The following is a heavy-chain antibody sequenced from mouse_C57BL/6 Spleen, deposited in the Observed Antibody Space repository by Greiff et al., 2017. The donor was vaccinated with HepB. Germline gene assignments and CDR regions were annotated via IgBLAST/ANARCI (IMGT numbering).Heavy chain of an antibody. J-gene: IGHJ2*01. Sequence: EVQLVESGGDLVKPGGSLKLSCAASGFTFSSYGMSWVRQTPDKRLAWVATISSGGSYTYYPDSVKGRFTISRDNAKNTLYLQMSSLKSEDTAMYYCERQSDGYYFDYWGQGTTLTVSS. D-gene: IGHD2-3*01. CDR1: GFTFSSYG. CDR3: ERQSDGYYFDY. V-gene: IGHV5-6*01. CDR2: ISSGGSYT.